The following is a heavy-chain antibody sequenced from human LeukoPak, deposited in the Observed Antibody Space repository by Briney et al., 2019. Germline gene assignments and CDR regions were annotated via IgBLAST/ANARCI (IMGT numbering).Heavy chain of an antibody. CDR1: GGTFSSYA. Sequence: GASVKASCKASGGTFSSYAISWVRQAPGQGLEWMGRIIPILGIANYAQKFQGRVTITADKSTSTAYMELSSLRSEDTAVYYCARPYDFWSGYRDYWGQGTLVTVSS. J-gene: IGHJ4*02. CDR2: IIPILGIA. V-gene: IGHV1-69*04. CDR3: ARPYDFWSGYRDY. D-gene: IGHD3-3*01.